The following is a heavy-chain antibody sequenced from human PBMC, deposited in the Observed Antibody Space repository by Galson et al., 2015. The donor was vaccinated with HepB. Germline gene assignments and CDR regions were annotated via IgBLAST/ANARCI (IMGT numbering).Heavy chain of an antibody. CDR1: GFTFSSYS. V-gene: IGHV3-21*01. J-gene: IGHJ6*02. CDR3: ARDVLRFLEWLSPEGYYYYYGMDV. CDR2: ISSSSSYI. D-gene: IGHD3-3*01. Sequence: SLRLSCAASGFTFSSYSMNWVRQAPGKGLEWVSSISSSSSYIYYADSVKGRYTISRDNAKNSLYLQMNSLRAEDTAVYYCARDVLRFLEWLSPEGYYYYYGMDVWGQGTTVTVSS.